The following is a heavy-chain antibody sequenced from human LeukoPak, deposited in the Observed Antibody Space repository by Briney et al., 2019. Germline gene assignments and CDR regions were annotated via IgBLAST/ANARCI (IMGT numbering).Heavy chain of an antibody. CDR1: GFTFNSYW. J-gene: IGHJ5*02. CDR3: ARGDPIGNWFDP. D-gene: IGHD2-21*01. Sequence: GGSLRLSCAASGFTFNSYWMSWVRRAPGKGLEWVANIKQDGSERYYVDSVKGRFTISRDNAKNSLFLQMNSLRAEDTAVYYCARGDPIGNWFDPWGQGTLVTVSS. V-gene: IGHV3-7*01. CDR2: IKQDGSER.